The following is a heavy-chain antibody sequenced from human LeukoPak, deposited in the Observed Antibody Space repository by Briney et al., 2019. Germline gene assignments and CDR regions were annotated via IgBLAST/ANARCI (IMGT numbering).Heavy chain of an antibody. CDR2: IKSDGSST. D-gene: IGHD6-13*01. CDR1: GFTFSSYW. J-gene: IGHJ4*02. Sequence: GGSLRLSCAASGFTFSSYWMHRVRQAPGKGLVWVSCIKSDGSSTTYADSVKGRFTISRDNAKNTLHLQMNSLRAEDTAVYYCARDSSSWYYDYWGQGTLVTVSS. V-gene: IGHV3-74*03. CDR3: ARDSSSWYYDY.